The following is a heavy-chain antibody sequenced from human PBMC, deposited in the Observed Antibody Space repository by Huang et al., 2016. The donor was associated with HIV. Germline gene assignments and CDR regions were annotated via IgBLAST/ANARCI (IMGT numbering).Heavy chain of an antibody. D-gene: IGHD2-15*01. CDR3: ARVARGPNWYFDL. CDR2: IYYSGST. Sequence: QVQLQESGPGLVKPSETLSLTCTVSGGSISSHHDSWIRQPPGKGLDWIGIIYYSGSTNYIPSLKSRATISLDTSKNHFSLRLRSVTAADTAVYYCARVARGPNWYFDLWGRGTLVTVSS. V-gene: IGHV4-59*11. J-gene: IGHJ2*01. CDR1: GGSISSHH.